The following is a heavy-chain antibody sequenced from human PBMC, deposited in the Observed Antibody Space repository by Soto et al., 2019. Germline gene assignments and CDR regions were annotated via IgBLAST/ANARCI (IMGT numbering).Heavy chain of an antibody. CDR3: ARDYYDSSGYYRYFDY. V-gene: IGHV1-69*13. CDR1: GGTFSSYA. D-gene: IGHD3-22*01. Sequence: SVKVSCKASGGTFSSYAISWVRQAPGQGLEWMGGIIPIFGTANYAQKFQGRVTITADESTSTAYMELSSLRSEDTAVYYCARDYYDSSGYYRYFDYWGQGTLVTVSS. CDR2: IIPIFGTA. J-gene: IGHJ4*02.